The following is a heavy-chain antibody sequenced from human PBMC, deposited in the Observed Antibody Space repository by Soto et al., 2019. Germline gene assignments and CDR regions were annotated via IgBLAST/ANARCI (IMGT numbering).Heavy chain of an antibody. J-gene: IGHJ6*02. CDR2: IYYSGST. V-gene: IGHV4-30-4*01. CDR1: GGSISSGDYY. D-gene: IGHD2-2*01. Sequence: SETLSLTCTVSGGSISSGDYYWSWIRQPPGKGLEWIGYIYYSGSTYYNPSLNSRVTVSVDTSKNQFSLKVTSVTAADTAVYYCARLHGYCISSSCHGHYAMDGWGQRTTVTVSS. CDR3: ARLHGYCISSSCHGHYAMDG.